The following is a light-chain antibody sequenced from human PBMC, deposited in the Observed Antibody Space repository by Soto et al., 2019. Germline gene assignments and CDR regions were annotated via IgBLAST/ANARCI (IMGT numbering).Light chain of an antibody. Sequence: EIVLTQSPGTLSLSPGERATLSCRASQSVSSSYLAWYQQKPGQAPRLLIYGASSRATGIPDRFSGNGSGTDFTLTISRLEPEDFGVYYCQQYGSSPRTFGQGTKVEIK. CDR3: QQYGSSPRT. J-gene: IGKJ1*01. CDR1: QSVSSSY. CDR2: GAS. V-gene: IGKV3-20*01.